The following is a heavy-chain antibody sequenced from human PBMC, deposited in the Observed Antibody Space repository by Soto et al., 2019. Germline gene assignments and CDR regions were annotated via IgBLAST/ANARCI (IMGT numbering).Heavy chain of an antibody. CDR2: IYHSGCT. V-gene: IGHV4-30-2*01. J-gene: IGHJ5*02. CDR3: ARVPSP. CDR1: GGSISSGGYS. Sequence: QLQLQESGSGLVKPSQTLSLTCAVSGGSISSGGYSWSWIRQPPGKGLEGIGYIYHSGCTYYHPSPKSRVTRSVDRSKNQFALKLTSVTAADTAVNYSARVPSPWGQGTLVTVSA.